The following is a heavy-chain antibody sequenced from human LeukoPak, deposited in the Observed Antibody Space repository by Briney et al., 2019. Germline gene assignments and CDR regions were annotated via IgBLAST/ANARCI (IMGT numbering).Heavy chain of an antibody. CDR2: INPNSGGT. CDR3: ARGAPIWFGELWYYFDY. D-gene: IGHD3-10*01. J-gene: IGHJ4*02. V-gene: IGHV1-2*04. Sequence: ASVKVSCKASGYTFTGYYMHWVRQAPGQGLEWMGWINPNSGGTNYAQKFQGWVTMTRDTSISTAYMELSRLRSDDTAVYYCARGAPIWFGELWYYFDYWGQGTLVTVSS. CDR1: GYTFTGYY.